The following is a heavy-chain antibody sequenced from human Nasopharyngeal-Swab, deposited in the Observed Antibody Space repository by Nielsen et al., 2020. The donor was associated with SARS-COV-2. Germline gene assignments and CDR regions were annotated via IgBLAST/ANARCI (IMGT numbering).Heavy chain of an antibody. CDR2: IYSGGST. Sequence: GESLKISCAASGFTVSSNYMSWVRQAPGKGLEWVSVIYSGGSTYYADSVKGRFTISRDNSKNTLYLQMNSLRAEDTAVYYCARDLIAAAAPGYWGQETLVTVPS. D-gene: IGHD6-13*01. V-gene: IGHV3-53*01. CDR3: ARDLIAAAAPGY. CDR1: GFTVSSNY. J-gene: IGHJ4*02.